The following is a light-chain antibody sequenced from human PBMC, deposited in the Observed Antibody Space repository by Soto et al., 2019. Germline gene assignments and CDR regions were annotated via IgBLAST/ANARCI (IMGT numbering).Light chain of an antibody. Sequence: EIVMTQSPATLSVSPGERATLSCRASQSVGSNLAWYQQKPGQAPRLLIYGASTRANGIPARFSGTGSGTEFTLTISSLQSEDFAVYYCQQYNYWPTFGGGTKVEIK. CDR3: QQYNYWPT. J-gene: IGKJ4*01. V-gene: IGKV3-15*01. CDR1: QSVGSN. CDR2: GAS.